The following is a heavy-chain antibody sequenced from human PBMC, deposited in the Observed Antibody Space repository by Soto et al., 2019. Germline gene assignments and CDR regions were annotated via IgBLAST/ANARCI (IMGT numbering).Heavy chain of an antibody. CDR2: IYHSGST. J-gene: IGHJ4*02. CDR1: GGSISSSNW. D-gene: IGHD3-10*01. Sequence: QVQLQESGPGLVKPSGTLSLTCAVSGGSISSSNWWSWVRQPPGKGLEWSGEIYHSGSTNYNPSLKSRVTISVDKSKNQFSLKLSSVTAADTAVYYCARVGVGWFGEWPFDYWGQGTLVTVSS. V-gene: IGHV4-4*02. CDR3: ARVGVGWFGEWPFDY.